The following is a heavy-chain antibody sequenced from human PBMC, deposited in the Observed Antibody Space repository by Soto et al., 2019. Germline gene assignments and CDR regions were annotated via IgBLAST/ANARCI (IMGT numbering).Heavy chain of an antibody. CDR1: GYSFSNYW. Sequence: GKSLKISCKGSGYSFSNYWLAWVRQMPGKGLEWMGIIFPADSDTKYSPSFQGQVTISADKSISTAYLQWSSLKASDTAMYYCASSVVVPSTTNYIDSWGQGSLVTVSS. CDR2: IFPADSDT. D-gene: IGHD2-15*01. V-gene: IGHV5-51*01. CDR3: ASSVVVPSTTNYIDS. J-gene: IGHJ4*02.